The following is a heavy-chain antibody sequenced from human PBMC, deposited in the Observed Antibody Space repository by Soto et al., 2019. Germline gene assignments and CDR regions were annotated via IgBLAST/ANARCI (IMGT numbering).Heavy chain of an antibody. CDR3: ARSFGVAAAGPLDY. CDR2: TYYSGRT. CDR1: GGSISSGGYY. J-gene: IGHJ4*02. V-gene: IGHV4-31*03. Sequence: QVQLQESGPGLVKPSQTLSLTCTVSGGSISSGGYYWSWIRQHPGKGLEWVGYTYYSGRTYYPPYLNSRVTISVDTSKNPFSLNLSSVTAADTAVYYWARSFGVAAAGPLDYWGQGTLCTVSS. D-gene: IGHD6-13*01.